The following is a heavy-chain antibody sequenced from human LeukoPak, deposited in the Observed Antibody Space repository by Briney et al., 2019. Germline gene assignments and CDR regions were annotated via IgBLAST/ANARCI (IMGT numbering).Heavy chain of an antibody. V-gene: IGHV3-33*06. CDR3: AKDAQRGFDYSNSLES. CDR2: IWSDATNM. Sequence: GRSLTLSCAASGFSFRLYAMHWVRQAPGKGLEWVAVIWSDATNMYYGDSVKGRFTISRDNSKNTIYLQMNSLRVEDTAVYYCAKDAQRGFDYSNSLESWGQGTLVTVSS. CDR1: GFSFRLYA. J-gene: IGHJ5*01. D-gene: IGHD4-11*01.